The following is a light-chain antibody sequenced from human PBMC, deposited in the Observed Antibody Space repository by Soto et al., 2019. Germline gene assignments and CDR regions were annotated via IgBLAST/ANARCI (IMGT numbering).Light chain of an antibody. CDR2: EVS. Sequence: QSALTQPASVSGSPGQSITISCTGTSSDVGGYNYVSWYQQHPGKAPKLMIYEVSFRPSGISNRFSGSKSGNTASLTISGLQAEDEADYYCSSYTSNSIVFGTGTKVT. CDR3: SSYTSNSIV. CDR1: SSDVGGYNY. V-gene: IGLV2-14*01. J-gene: IGLJ1*01.